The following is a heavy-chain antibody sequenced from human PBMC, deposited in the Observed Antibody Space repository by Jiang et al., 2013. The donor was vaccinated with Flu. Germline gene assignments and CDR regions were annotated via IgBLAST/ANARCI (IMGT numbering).Heavy chain of an antibody. V-gene: IGHV4-31*02. CDR1: Y. Sequence: YWSWIRRHPGRAWSGLGYIYSTGSAYYNPSLKSRVTMSVDTSNNQFSLKMSSVTAADTAVYYCARRKYFYGSGTFDYWGQGTLVTVSS. CDR3: ARRKYFYGSGTFDY. D-gene: IGHD3-10*01. J-gene: IGHJ4*02. CDR2: IYSTGSA.